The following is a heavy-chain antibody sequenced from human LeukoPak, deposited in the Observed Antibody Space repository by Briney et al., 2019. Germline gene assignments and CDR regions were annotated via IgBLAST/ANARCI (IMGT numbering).Heavy chain of an antibody. J-gene: IGHJ4*02. CDR1: GFTFSSYS. Sequence: PGGSLRLSCAASGFTFSSYSMNWVRQAPGKGLEWVSYISSSSSTIYYADSVKGRFTISRDNAKNSLYLQMNSLRAEDTAVYYCARSFRGVTTKSYYFDYWGQGTLVTVSS. CDR3: ARSFRGVTTKSYYFDY. V-gene: IGHV3-48*01. CDR2: ISSSSSTI. D-gene: IGHD2-21*02.